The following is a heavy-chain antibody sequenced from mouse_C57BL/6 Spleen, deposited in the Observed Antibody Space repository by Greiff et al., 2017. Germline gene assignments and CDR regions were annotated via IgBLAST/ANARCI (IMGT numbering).Heavy chain of an antibody. J-gene: IGHJ2*01. V-gene: IGHV1-64*01. CDR2: IHPNSGST. D-gene: IGHD1-1*01. Sequence: VQLQQPGAELVKPGASVKLSCKASGYTFTSYWMHWVKQRPGQGLEWIGMIHPNSGSTNYNEKFKSKATLTVDKSSSTAYMQLSSLTSEDSAVXYCARAPTVVGYYFDYWGQGTTLTVSS. CDR1: GYTFTSYW. CDR3: ARAPTVVGYYFDY.